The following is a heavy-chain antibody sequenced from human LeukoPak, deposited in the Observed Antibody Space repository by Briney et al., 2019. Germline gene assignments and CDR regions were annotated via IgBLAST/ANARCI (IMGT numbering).Heavy chain of an antibody. CDR1: GFTFSSYS. Sequence: PGGSLRLSCAASGFTFSSYSMNWVRQAPGKGLEWVSSISSSSSYIYYADSVKGRFTISRDNAKNSLYLQMNSLRAEDTAVYYCAKDFRVAEELWFGELWNAFDIWGQGIRVAASS. CDR3: AKDFRVAEELWFGELWNAFDI. CDR2: ISSSSSYI. D-gene: IGHD3-10*01. J-gene: IGHJ3*02. V-gene: IGHV3-21*01.